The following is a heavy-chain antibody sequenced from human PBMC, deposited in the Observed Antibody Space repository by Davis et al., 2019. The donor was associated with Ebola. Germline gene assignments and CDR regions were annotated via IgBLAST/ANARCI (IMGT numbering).Heavy chain of an antibody. CDR1: GFTFSSYW. CDR3: ARGSGIMITFGGVYFDY. J-gene: IGHJ4*02. V-gene: IGHV3-7*01. D-gene: IGHD3-16*01. Sequence: GESLKISCSASGFTFSSYWMSWVRQAPGKGLEWVANIKQDGSEKYYVDSVKGRFTISRDNAKNSLYLQMNSLRAEDTAVYYCARGSGIMITFGGVYFDYWGQGTLVTVSS. CDR2: IKQDGSEK.